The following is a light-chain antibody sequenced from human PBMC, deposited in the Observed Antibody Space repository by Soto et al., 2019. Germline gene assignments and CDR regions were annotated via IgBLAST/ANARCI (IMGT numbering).Light chain of an antibody. V-gene: IGKV3-20*01. J-gene: IGKJ2*01. CDR3: QHYGTSHT. CDR2: GAF. Sequence: EIVLTHSPGTLSLSPGERATLSCRASQNVTSRYLAWYQQKPGQAPRLLIFGAFSRATGIPARFSGSGSGTDFTLTISRLEPEDFAVYYCQHYGTSHTFGQGTKLE. CDR1: QNVTSRY.